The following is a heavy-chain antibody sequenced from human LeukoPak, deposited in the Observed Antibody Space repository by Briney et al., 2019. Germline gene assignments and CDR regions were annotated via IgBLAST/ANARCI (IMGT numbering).Heavy chain of an antibody. J-gene: IGHJ4*02. CDR2: IYYSGST. V-gene: IGHV4-59*01. CDR3: ARDNYYDSSGYSRPLDY. Sequence: NTPETLSLTCTVSGGSTTSYYWSWIRQPPGKGLEWIGYIYYSGSTRYNHSLKSRVAISIDTSKNQFSLKLRSVTAADTAVYYCARDNYYDSSGYSRPLDYWGQGTLVTVSS. D-gene: IGHD3-22*01. CDR1: GGSTTSYY.